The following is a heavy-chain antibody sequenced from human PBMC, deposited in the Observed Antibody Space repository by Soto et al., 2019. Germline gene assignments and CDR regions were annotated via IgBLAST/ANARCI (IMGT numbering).Heavy chain of an antibody. CDR3: ARDLRRNWFDP. CDR1: GGTFSSYT. V-gene: IGHV1-69*08. J-gene: IGHJ5*02. D-gene: IGHD3-16*01. CDR2: IIPILGIA. Sequence: QVQLVQSGAEVKKPGSSVKVSCKASGGTFSSYTISWVRQAPGQGLEWMGRIIPILGIANYAQKFQGRVTTTADKSTSTAYTELSSLRSEDTAVYYCARDLRRNWFDPWGQGTLVTVSS.